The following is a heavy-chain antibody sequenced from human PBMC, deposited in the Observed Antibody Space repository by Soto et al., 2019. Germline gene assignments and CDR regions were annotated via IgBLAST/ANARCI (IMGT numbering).Heavy chain of an antibody. CDR1: GGSISSSSYY. CDR3: ARNRITRSGFR. V-gene: IGHV4-39*01. J-gene: IGHJ4*02. Sequence: QLQLQESGPGLVKPSETLSLTCTVSGGSISSSSYYWGWIRQPPGKGLEWIGSIYYSGSTYYNPSLKSRVTISVDTSKNQFSLKLSSVTAADTAVYYCARNRITRSGFRWGQGTLVTVSS. CDR2: IYYSGST. D-gene: IGHD3-3*01.